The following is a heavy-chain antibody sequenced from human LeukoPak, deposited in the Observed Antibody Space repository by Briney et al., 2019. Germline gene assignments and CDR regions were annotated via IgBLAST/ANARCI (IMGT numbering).Heavy chain of an antibody. D-gene: IGHD6-19*01. CDR3: ARNRSAWSYSFDY. CDR2: IDPNGRT. Sequence: ASVEVSCKASGYTFTSYGISWVRQAPGHGLEWMAIIDPNGRTTYAQKVLDRVTLTRDTSTRTFYMELSSLRSEDTAVYYCARNRSAWSYSFDYWGQGTLVTVSS. V-gene: IGHV1-46*01. J-gene: IGHJ4*02. CDR1: GYTFTSYG.